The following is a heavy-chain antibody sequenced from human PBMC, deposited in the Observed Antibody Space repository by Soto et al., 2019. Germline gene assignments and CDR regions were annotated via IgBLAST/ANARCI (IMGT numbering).Heavy chain of an antibody. CDR2: IYHSGST. Sequence: QVQLQESGPGLVKPSGTLSLTCAVSGGSISSSNWWSWVRQPPGKGLEWIGEIYHSGSTNYNPSLSSRDTISVDKSKNQFSLELSSVTAADTAVYYCARGGIEAAAGHNCFDPWGQRTLVTVSS. J-gene: IGHJ5*02. V-gene: IGHV4-4*02. CDR3: ARGGIEAAAGHNCFDP. CDR1: GGSISSSNW. D-gene: IGHD6-13*01.